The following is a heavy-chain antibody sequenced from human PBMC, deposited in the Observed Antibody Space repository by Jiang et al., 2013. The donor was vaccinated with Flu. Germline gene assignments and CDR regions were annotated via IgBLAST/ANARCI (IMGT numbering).Heavy chain of an antibody. CDR1: GYTFTGYY. V-gene: IGHV1-2*02. CDR3: ARDREIAAAGLDAFDI. CDR2: INPNSGGT. Sequence: ASGYTFTGYYMHWVRQAPGQGLEWMGWINPNSGGTNYAQKFQGRVTMTRDTSISTAYMELSRLRSDDTAVYYCARDREIAAAGLDAFDIWGQGTMVTVSS. D-gene: IGHD6-13*01. J-gene: IGHJ3*02.